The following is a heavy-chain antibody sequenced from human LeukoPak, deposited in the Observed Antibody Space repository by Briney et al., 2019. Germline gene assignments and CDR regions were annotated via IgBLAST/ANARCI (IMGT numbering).Heavy chain of an antibody. CDR1: GGSISSTSYY. V-gene: IGHV4-39*01. D-gene: IGHD4-23*01. Sequence: SETLSLTCTVSGGSISSTSYYWGWIRQPPGKGLEWIGSIYYSGSTYYNPSLKSRVTISVDTSGNQFSLKLSSVTAADTAVYYCASLNSNSDAFDIWGQGTMVTVSS. J-gene: IGHJ3*02. CDR2: IYYSGST. CDR3: ASLNSNSDAFDI.